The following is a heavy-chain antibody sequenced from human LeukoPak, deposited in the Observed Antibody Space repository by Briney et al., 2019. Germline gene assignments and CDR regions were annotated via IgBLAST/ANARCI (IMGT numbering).Heavy chain of an antibody. D-gene: IGHD5-12*01. Sequence: PSETLSLTCTVSGGSIRSSPHYWGWIRQPPGKGLEWIGSVSYSGSTYYNPSLKSRVTISVDTSKNQFSLKLTSVTAADTAVYYCARHTYSGYDLAYWGQGTLVTVSS. J-gene: IGHJ4*02. CDR3: ARHTYSGYDLAY. CDR1: GGSIRSSPHY. V-gene: IGHV4-39*01. CDR2: VSYSGST.